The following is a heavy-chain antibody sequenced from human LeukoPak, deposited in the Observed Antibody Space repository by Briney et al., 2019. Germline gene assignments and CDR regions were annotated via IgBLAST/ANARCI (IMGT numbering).Heavy chain of an antibody. CDR3: ARVSRLLRTLDY. Sequence: ASVKVSYKASGYTFTSYAMHWVRQAPRQRLEWMGWINAGNGNTKYSQKFQGRVTITRDTSASTAYMELSSLRSVDTAVYYCARVSRLLRTLDYWGQGTLVTVSS. J-gene: IGHJ4*02. V-gene: IGHV1-3*01. D-gene: IGHD3-22*01. CDR2: INAGNGNT. CDR1: GYTFTSYA.